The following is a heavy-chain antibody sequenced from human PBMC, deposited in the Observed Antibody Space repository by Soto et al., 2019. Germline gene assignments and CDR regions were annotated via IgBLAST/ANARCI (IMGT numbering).Heavy chain of an antibody. J-gene: IGHJ5*01. CDR1: GFIFDEYA. CDR2: ISWNSDNI. D-gene: IGHD4-17*01. CDR3: AKGASTTVFAFNDS. Sequence: EVQLVESGGGLVQPGRSLRLSCAASGFIFDEYAMHWVRQAPGKGLEWVSSISWNSDNIGYADSVKGRFTISRDNAKNSLYLQMNSVRGDDAALYYVAKGASTTVFAFNDSWGHGTLVTVFS. V-gene: IGHV3-9*01.